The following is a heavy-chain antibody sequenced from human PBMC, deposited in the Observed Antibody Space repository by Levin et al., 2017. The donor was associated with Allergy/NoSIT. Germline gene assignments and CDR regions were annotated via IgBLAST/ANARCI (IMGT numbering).Heavy chain of an antibody. CDR1: DGFISSDDFY. CDR2: IYNNGQT. CDR3: ARGRTGQHDSSGYFDS. V-gene: IGHV4-30-4*01. Sequence: ASETLSLTCRVSDGFISSDDFYWTWIRRPPGKALEWIGYIYNNGQTDYNASLRRRVSISVDMSKNEFSLDLTSVTAADTAMYFCARGRTGQHDSSGYFDSWGQGTLVTVSS. D-gene: IGHD3-22*01. J-gene: IGHJ4*02.